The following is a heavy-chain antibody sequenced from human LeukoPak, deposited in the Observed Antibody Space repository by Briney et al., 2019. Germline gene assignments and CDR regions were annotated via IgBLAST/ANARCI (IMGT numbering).Heavy chain of an antibody. CDR1: GFAFDTYG. CDR2: ISGSGYNT. Sequence: PGGSLRLSCAASGFAFDTYGMTWARQAPGKGLEWVSSISGSGYNTYYADSVKGRFTISRDNSKNTLYLQMNSLRAEDTAIYYCATSTTSSDYWGQGTLVTVSS. V-gene: IGHV3-23*01. D-gene: IGHD1-14*01. CDR3: ATSTTSSDY. J-gene: IGHJ4*02.